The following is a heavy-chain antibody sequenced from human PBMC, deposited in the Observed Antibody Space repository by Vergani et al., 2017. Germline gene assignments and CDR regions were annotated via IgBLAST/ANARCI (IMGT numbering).Heavy chain of an antibody. D-gene: IGHD4-17*01. V-gene: IGHV4-61*02. CDR2: IYTSGST. J-gene: IGHJ6*02. CDR1: GGSISSGSYY. CDR3: ARGGPVYGDYDVYYYGMDV. Sequence: QVQLQESGPGLVKPSQTLSLTCTVSGGSISSGSYYWSWIRQPAGKGLEWIGRIYTSGSTNYNPSLKSRVTISVDTSKNQFSLKLSSVTAADTAVYYWARGGPVYGDYDVYYYGMDVWGQGTTVTVSS.